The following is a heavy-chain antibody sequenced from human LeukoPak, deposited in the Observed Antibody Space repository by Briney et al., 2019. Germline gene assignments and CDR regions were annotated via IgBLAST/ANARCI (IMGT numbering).Heavy chain of an antibody. J-gene: IGHJ5*02. CDR1: GFTLTSTG. V-gene: IGHV3-30*02. Sequence: GGSLRLSCAMSGFTLTSTGMYWVRQAPGKGLEWVAFMHYDGRNILYADSVKGRFSISTDNSKNMVYLQMSSLRAEDTAVYNCAKVTMGDVWFDPWGQRTLVTVSS. D-gene: IGHD3-16*01. CDR2: MHYDGRNI. CDR3: AKVTMGDVWFDP.